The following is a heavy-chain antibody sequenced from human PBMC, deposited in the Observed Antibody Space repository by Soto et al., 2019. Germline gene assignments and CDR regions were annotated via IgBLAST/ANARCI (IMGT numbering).Heavy chain of an antibody. CDR2: IHYSGST. D-gene: IGHD1-26*01. Sequence: LETLSLTCTVSSGSISSYYWSWIRQPPGKGLEWIGYIHYSGSTSYNPSLKSRVIISVDTSKNQFSLKLRSVTAADTAVYHCARANIVGSPESRFDPWGQGTLVTVSS. CDR1: SGSISSYY. CDR3: ARANIVGSPESRFDP. V-gene: IGHV4-59*08. J-gene: IGHJ5*02.